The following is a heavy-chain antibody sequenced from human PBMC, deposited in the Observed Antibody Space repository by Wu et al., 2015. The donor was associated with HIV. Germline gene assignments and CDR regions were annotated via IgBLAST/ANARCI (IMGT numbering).Heavy chain of an antibody. CDR2: IIPIFGTT. CDR1: GGTFSNYA. D-gene: IGHD4-23*01. Sequence: QVQLVQSGAEVKKPGSSVKVSCKASGGTFSNYAISWVRQAPGQGLEWMGKIIPIFGTTNYAQKFQGRATLTADESTSTAHMELSSLRSDDTAVYYCARTDGLVDGGNSGYDYWGQGRWSPSPQ. CDR3: ARTDGLVDGGNSGYDY. J-gene: IGHJ4*02. V-gene: IGHV1-69*13.